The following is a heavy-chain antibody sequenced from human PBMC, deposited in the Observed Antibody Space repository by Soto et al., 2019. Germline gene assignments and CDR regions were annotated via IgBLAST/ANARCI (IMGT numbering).Heavy chain of an antibody. CDR2: ISGSGGTT. CDR3: ARAIYKFLTGYLQPFDY. V-gene: IGHV3-23*01. D-gene: IGHD3-9*01. CDR1: GFIFSSHA. J-gene: IGHJ4*02. Sequence: HPGGSLRLSCAASGFIFSSHAMSWVRQAPGKGLEWVSGISGSGGTTYYADSVKGRFSISRDNPKSTLYLHLNSLTAEDTAVYYCARAIYKFLTGYLQPFDYWGQGILVTVSS.